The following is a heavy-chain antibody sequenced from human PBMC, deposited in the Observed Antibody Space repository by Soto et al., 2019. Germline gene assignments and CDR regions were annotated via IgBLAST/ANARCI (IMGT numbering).Heavy chain of an antibody. D-gene: IGHD5-12*01. CDR3: ARDKSGPADY. V-gene: IGHV3-74*01. Sequence: GGSLRLSCAASGFTFSNYWMHWVRQAPGKGLVWVSRITDDGRTTTYADSVKGRFTISRDNAKNTLYLQMNSLRVDDTALYYCARDKSGPADYWGQGNLVTPS. J-gene: IGHJ4*02. CDR2: ITDDGRTT. CDR1: GFTFSNYW.